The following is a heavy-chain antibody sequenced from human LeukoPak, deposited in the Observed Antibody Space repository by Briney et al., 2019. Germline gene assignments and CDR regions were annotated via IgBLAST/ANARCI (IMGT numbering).Heavy chain of an antibody. CDR1: GFTFSSYW. Sequence: PGGSLRLSCAASGFTFSSYWMSWVRQAPGKGLEWVANIKQDGSEKYYVDSVKGRFTISRDNAKNSLYLQMNSLRAEDTAVYYCARAAYCGGDCYPYYYYYYMDVWGKGTTVTISS. D-gene: IGHD2-21*02. CDR3: ARAAYCGGDCYPYYYYYYMDV. V-gene: IGHV3-7*01. CDR2: IKQDGSEK. J-gene: IGHJ6*03.